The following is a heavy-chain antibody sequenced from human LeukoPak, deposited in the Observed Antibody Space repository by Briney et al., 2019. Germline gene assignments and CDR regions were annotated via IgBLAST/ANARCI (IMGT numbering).Heavy chain of an antibody. Sequence: GGSLRLSCAASGFTFSSYWMSWVRQAPGKGLEWVAFIRYDGSNIYYADSVKDRFTISRDNSKNTLYLQMNSLRAEDTAVYYCAKEVLVVPAALPYWGQGTLVTVSS. V-gene: IGHV3-30*02. CDR3: AKEVLVVPAALPY. D-gene: IGHD2-2*01. CDR2: IRYDGSNI. J-gene: IGHJ4*02. CDR1: GFTFSSYW.